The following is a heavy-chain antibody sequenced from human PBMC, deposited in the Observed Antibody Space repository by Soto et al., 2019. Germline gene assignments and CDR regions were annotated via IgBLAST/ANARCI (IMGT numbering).Heavy chain of an antibody. Sequence: QVQLQEAGPGLVKPSETLSLTCTVSGGSISSYYWSWIRQPPGKGLEWIGYIYYIGRTNYNPSLESRVTISVDTSKNQFSLKLSSVTAADTAVYFCARRYGPSFDFWGQGTLVTVSA. CDR2: IYYIGRT. CDR1: GGSISSYY. CDR3: ARRYGPSFDF. V-gene: IGHV4-59*01. D-gene: IGHD4-17*01. J-gene: IGHJ4*02.